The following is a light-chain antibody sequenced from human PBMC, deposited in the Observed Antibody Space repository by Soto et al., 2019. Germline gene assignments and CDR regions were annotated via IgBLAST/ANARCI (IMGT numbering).Light chain of an antibody. V-gene: IGKV1-5*03. J-gene: IGKJ4*02. CDR2: KAS. CDR3: QQYNSYSG. Sequence: DIQMTQSPSTLSASVGDRVTITCRASQSISSWLAWYQQKPGKAPKLLIYKASSLESGVPSRFSGSGSGTEFTLTIRRLQPDDFATYYCQQYNSYSGFGGGTKVEIK. CDR1: QSISSW.